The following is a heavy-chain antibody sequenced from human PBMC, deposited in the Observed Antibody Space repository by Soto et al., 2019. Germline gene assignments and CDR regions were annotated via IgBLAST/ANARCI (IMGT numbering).Heavy chain of an antibody. D-gene: IGHD4-17*01. J-gene: IGHJ4*02. CDR1: EFTFSSYG. Sequence: QVHLVESGGGGVHPGRSLRLSCAASEFTFSSYGMHWVRQAPGKGLEWVAGIWYDGSNKYYADSVKGRFTISRDNSNNTLYLHMNRLRAEDTAVYYGARVTTVTPGFVDSWGQGTLVTVSS. CDR2: IWYDGSNK. V-gene: IGHV3-33*01. CDR3: ARVTTVTPGFVDS.